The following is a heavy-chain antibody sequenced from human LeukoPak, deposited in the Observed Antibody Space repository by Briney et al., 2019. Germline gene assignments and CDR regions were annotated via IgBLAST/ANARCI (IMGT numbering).Heavy chain of an antibody. CDR1: GFTFTSSA. V-gene: IGHV1-58*02. CDR2: IVVGSGNT. CDR3: AADPYCSSTSCYEGFYYYYGMDV. J-gene: IGHJ6*02. D-gene: IGHD2-2*01. Sequence: SVKVPCKASGFTFTSSAMQWVRQARGQRLEWIGWIVVGSGNTNYAQKFQERVTITRDMSTSTAYMELSSLRSEDTAVYYCAADPYCSSTSCYEGFYYYYGMDVWGQGTTVTVSS.